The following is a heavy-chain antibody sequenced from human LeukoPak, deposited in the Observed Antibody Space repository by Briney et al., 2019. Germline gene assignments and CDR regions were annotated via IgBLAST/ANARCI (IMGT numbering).Heavy chain of an antibody. CDR1: GGSISSSSYY. CDR2: IYYSGST. J-gene: IGHJ4*02. V-gene: IGHV4-39*07. Sequence: SETLSLTCTVSGGSISSSSYYWGWIRQPPGKGLEWIGSIYYSGSTYYNPSLKSRVTISVDTSKNQFSLKLSSVTAADTAVYYCARDIAAPNDYWGQGTLVTVSS. D-gene: IGHD6-13*01. CDR3: ARDIAAPNDY.